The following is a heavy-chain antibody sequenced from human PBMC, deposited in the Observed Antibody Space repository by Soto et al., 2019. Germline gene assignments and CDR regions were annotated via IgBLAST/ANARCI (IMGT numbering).Heavy chain of an antibody. CDR1: GGTFSSYA. D-gene: IGHD3-10*01. CDR3: ARDHGGSGSYRADY. Sequence: QVQLVPSAAEVKKPGSSVKVSCKASGGTFSSYAISGVRQAPGQGREWMGGIVPIFGTANYAQKFHGRVTITADTYTSTAYIELSSLRSEDTDVYYWARDHGGSGSYRADYWGQGTLVTVAS. J-gene: IGHJ4*02. V-gene: IGHV1-69*06. CDR2: IVPIFGTA.